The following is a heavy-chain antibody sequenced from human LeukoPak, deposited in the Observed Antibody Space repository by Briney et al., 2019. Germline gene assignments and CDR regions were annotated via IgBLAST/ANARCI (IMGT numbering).Heavy chain of an antibody. J-gene: IGHJ6*02. V-gene: IGHV1-3*01. D-gene: IGHD2-15*01. CDR3: ARNYCSGGSCYFYYYGMDV. Sequence: ASVTVSCTASVYTFTSYAMHWVRQAPGQRLEWMGWINAGNGNTKYSQKFQGRVTITRDTSASTAYMELSSLRSEDTAVYYCARNYCSGGSCYFYYYGMDVWGQGTTVTVSS. CDR1: VYTFTSYA. CDR2: INAGNGNT.